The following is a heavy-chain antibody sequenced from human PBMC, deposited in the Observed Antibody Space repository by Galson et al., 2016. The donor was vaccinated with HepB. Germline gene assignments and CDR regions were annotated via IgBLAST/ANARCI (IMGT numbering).Heavy chain of an antibody. CDR2: INPGGGNT. V-gene: IGHV1-46*01. Sequence: SVKVSCKASGHTFTDHYIHWVRQAPGQGLEWMGMINPGGGNTIYAPNFQGRLTLTGDTSTNTIYMDLGSLRSEDTAVYYCARGARIDAATTYYLDNWGQGTLVTVSS. CDR1: GHTFTDHY. D-gene: IGHD6-13*01. J-gene: IGHJ4*02. CDR3: ARGARIDAATTYYLDN.